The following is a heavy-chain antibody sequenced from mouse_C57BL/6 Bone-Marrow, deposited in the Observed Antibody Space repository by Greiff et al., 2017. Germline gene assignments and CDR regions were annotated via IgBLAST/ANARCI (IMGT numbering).Heavy chain of an antibody. CDR2: VYPGSGSI. CDR1: GYTFTEYT. V-gene: IGHV1-62-2*01. J-gene: IGHJ4*01. CDR3: ARHSLYYYGSRGCYAMDY. D-gene: IGHD1-1*01. Sequence: QVQLKESGAELVKPGASVKLSCKASGYTFTEYTIHWVKQRSGQGLEWIGWVYPGSGSIKYNEKFKDKATLTADKSSSTVYMELSILTSEDSAVYFCARHSLYYYGSRGCYAMDYWGQGTSVTVSS.